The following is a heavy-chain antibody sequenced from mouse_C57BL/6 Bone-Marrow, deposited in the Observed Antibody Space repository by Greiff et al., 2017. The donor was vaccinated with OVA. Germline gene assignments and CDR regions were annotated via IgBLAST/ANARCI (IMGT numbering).Heavy chain of an antibody. CDR3: ARWDDGYYEGFAY. CDR1: GYTFTSYG. D-gene: IGHD2-3*01. CDR2: IYPRSGNT. V-gene: IGHV1-81*01. J-gene: IGHJ3*01. Sequence: QVQLQQSGAELARPGASVKLSCKASGYTFTSYGISWVKQRTGQGLEWIGEIYPRSGNTYHNEKFKGKATLTADKSSSTAYMELRSLTSEDSAVYFCARWDDGYYEGFAYWGQGTLVTVSA.